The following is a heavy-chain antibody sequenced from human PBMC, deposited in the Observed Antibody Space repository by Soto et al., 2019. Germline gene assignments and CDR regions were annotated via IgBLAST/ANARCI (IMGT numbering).Heavy chain of an antibody. CDR2: INAGNGNT. J-gene: IGHJ5*02. V-gene: IGHV1-3*01. CDR1: GYTFTSYA. D-gene: IGHD3-10*01. Sequence: QVQLVQSGAEVKKPGASVKVSCKASGYTFTSYAMHWVRQAPGQRLEWMGWINAGNGNTKYSQKFQGRVTITRDTSASTADMELSSLRSEDTAVYYCAREHITMVRGVIHGWFDPWGQGTLVTVSS. CDR3: AREHITMVRGVIHGWFDP.